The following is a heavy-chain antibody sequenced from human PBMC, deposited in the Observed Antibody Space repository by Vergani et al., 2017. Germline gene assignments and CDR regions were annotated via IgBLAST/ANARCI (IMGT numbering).Heavy chain of an antibody. CDR1: GGSFSGYY. CDR2: INHSGST. Sequence: QVQLQQWGAGLLKPSETLSLTCAVYGGSFSGYYWSWIRQPPGKGLEWIGEINHSGSTNYNPPLKSRVTISVDTSKNQFSLKLSSVTAADTAVYYCARGRGVIRFLEWLSSGINTYYYYMDVWGKGTTVTVSS. D-gene: IGHD3-3*01. J-gene: IGHJ6*03. V-gene: IGHV4-34*01. CDR3: ARGRGVIRFLEWLSSGINTYYYYMDV.